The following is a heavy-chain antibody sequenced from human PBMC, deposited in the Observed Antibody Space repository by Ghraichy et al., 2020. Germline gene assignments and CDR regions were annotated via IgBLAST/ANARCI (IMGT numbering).Heavy chain of an antibody. V-gene: IGHV4-59*01. Sequence: SETLSLTCTVSGGSISSSYWSWIRQPPGKGLEWIGYIYYSGSTNYNPSLKSRVTISVDTSKNQFSLKLSSVTAADTAVYYCARATGVVASGYYYYMDVWGKGTTVTVSS. J-gene: IGHJ6*03. CDR2: IYYSGST. CDR1: GGSISSSY. D-gene: IGHD3-22*01. CDR3: ARATGVVASGYYYYMDV.